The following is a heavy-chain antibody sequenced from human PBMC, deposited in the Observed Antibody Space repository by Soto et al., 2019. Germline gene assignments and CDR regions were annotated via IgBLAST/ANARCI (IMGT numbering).Heavy chain of an antibody. V-gene: IGHV3-7*05. CDR2: IKQDGSEK. D-gene: IGHD3-10*01. Sequence: EVRLMESGGGLVQPGGSLRLSCAASGFTFSGYWMSWARQAPGKGLEWVANIKQDGSEKYSVDSVKGRFTISRDNAQDSLCLQMNSLRVEETALYYRARDRGSWFFGQDYWGMDVWGQGTTV. CDR3: ARDRGSWFFGQDYWGMDV. J-gene: IGHJ6*02. CDR1: GFTFSGYW.